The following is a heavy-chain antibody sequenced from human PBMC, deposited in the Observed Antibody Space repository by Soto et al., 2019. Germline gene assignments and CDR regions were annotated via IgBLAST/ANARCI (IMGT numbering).Heavy chain of an antibody. Sequence: PGGSLRLSCAASGFTFSDYYMSWIRQAPGKGLEWVSYISSSGSTIYYADSEKGRFTISRDNAKNSLYLQMNSLRAEDTAVYYCARATAARPYYYGMDVWGQGTTVTVSS. J-gene: IGHJ6*02. V-gene: IGHV3-11*01. CDR3: ARATAARPYYYGMDV. CDR2: ISSSGSTI. D-gene: IGHD6-6*01. CDR1: GFTFSDYY.